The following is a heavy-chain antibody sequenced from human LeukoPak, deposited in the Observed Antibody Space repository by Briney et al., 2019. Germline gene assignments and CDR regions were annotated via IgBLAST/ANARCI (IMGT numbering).Heavy chain of an antibody. V-gene: IGHV4-39*01. J-gene: IGHJ4*02. CDR1: GGSISSSSYY. D-gene: IGHD3-22*01. CDR3: ARVGYYDSSGFAY. CDR2: IYYSGST. Sequence: SETLSLTCTVSGGSISSSSYYWGWSRQPPGKGLEWIGSIYYSGSTYYNPSLKSRVTISVDTSKNQFSLKLSSVTAADTAVYYCARVGYYDSSGFAYWGQGTLVTVSS.